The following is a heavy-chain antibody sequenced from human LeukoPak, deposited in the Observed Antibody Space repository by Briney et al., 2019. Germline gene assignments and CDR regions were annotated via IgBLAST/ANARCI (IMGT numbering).Heavy chain of an antibody. D-gene: IGHD3-10*01. CDR3: PRGGSWWPLDY. CDR1: GGSFSGYY. V-gene: IGHV4-34*01. J-gene: IGHJ4*02. CDR2: INHSGST. Sequence: SETLSLTCAVYGGSFSGYYWSWIRQPPGKGLEWIGKINHSGSTNYNPSLKSRVTISVDTSKNQFSLKLGSVTAADTAVYYCPRGGSWWPLDYWGQGTLVTVSS.